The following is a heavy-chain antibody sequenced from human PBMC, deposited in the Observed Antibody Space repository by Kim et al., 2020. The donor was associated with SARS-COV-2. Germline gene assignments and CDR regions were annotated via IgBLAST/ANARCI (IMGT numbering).Heavy chain of an antibody. J-gene: IGHJ3*02. D-gene: IGHD5-18*01. V-gene: IGHV3-48*02. Sequence: YADSVKGRFTISRDNAKNSLYLQMNSLRDEDTAVYYCARVGMVTPDAFDIWGQGTMVTVSS. CDR3: ARVGMVTPDAFDI.